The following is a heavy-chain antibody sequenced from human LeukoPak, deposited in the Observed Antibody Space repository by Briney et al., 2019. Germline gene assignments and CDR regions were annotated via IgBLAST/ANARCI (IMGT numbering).Heavy chain of an antibody. CDR3: ARGLSITIFGVVRNWFDP. J-gene: IGHJ5*02. CDR2: IYPGDSDT. V-gene: IGHV5-51*01. Sequence: GESLKISCKGSGYSFTNYWIGWVRQMPGKGPEWMGIIYPGDSDTRYSPSFQGQVTISADKSISTAYLQWSSLKASDTAMYYCARGLSITIFGVVRNWFDPWGQGTLVTVSS. CDR1: GYSFTNYW. D-gene: IGHD3-3*01.